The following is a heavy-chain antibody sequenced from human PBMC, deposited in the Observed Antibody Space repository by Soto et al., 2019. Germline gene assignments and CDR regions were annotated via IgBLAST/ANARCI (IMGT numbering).Heavy chain of an antibody. CDR3: AKDLTYYDILTGPNWFDP. Sequence: GGSLRLSCAASGFTFSSYAMSWVRQAPGKGLEWVSAISGSGGSTYYADSVKGRFTISRDNSKNTLYLQMNSLRTEDTAVYYCAKDLTYYDILTGPNWFDPWGQETLVTVSS. V-gene: IGHV3-23*01. CDR2: ISGSGGST. D-gene: IGHD3-9*01. J-gene: IGHJ5*02. CDR1: GFTFSSYA.